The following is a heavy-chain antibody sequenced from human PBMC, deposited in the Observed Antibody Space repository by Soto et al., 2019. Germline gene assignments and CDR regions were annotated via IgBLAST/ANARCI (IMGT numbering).Heavy chain of an antibody. V-gene: IGHV4-4*02. Sequence: KPSETLSLTCAVSGGSISSSNWWSWVRQPPGKGLEWIGEIYHSGSTNYNPSLKSRVTISVDKSKNQFSLKLSSVTAADTAVYYCARDRIAVAGTSGGAFDIWGQGTMVTVSS. D-gene: IGHD6-19*01. CDR3: ARDRIAVAGTSGGAFDI. CDR2: IYHSGST. CDR1: GGSISSSNW. J-gene: IGHJ3*02.